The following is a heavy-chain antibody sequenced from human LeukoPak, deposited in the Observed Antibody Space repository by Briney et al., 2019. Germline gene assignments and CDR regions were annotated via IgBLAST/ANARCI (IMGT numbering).Heavy chain of an antibody. J-gene: IGHJ6*02. D-gene: IGHD4-23*01. Sequence: TSETLSLTCTVSGVSISSSYWSWIRQPPGKGLEWIGYIYYSGSTNYNPSLKSRVTISVDTSKNQFSLKLSSVTAADTAVYYCARERWYYGIEYYYYYGMDVWGQGTTVTVSS. CDR1: GVSISSSY. CDR2: IYYSGST. CDR3: ARERWYYGIEYYYYYGMDV. V-gene: IGHV4-59*12.